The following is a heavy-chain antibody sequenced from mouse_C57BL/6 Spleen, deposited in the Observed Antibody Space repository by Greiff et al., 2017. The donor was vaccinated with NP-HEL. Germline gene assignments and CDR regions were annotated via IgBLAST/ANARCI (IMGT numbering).Heavy chain of an antibody. CDR1: GYTFTDYN. CDR3: ASYYDYDGGFAY. V-gene: IGHV1-22*01. Sequence: EVKLMESGPELVKPGASVKMSCKASGYTFTDYNMHWVKQSHGKSLEWIGYINPNNGGTSYNQKFKGKATLTVNKSSSTAYMELRSLTSEDSAVYYCASYYDYDGGFAYWGQGTLVTVSA. CDR2: INPNNGGT. J-gene: IGHJ3*01. D-gene: IGHD2-4*01.